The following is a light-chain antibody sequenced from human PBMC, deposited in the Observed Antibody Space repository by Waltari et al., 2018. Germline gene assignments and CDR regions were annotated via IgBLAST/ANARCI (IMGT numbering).Light chain of an antibody. CDR2: EAS. CDR3: QQRSNWPGT. J-gene: IGKJ1*01. V-gene: IGKV3-11*01. CDR1: QSVSSY. Sequence: EIVLTQSPATLSLSPGERATLSCRASQSVSSYLAWYQQKHGQAPRLLIYEASNRATGIPARFSGSGSGTDFTLTISSLEPEDFAVYYCQQRSNWPGTFGQGTKVEIK.